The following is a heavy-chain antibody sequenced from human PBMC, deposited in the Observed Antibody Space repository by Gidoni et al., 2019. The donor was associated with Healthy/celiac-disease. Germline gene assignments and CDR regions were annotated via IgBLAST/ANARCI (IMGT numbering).Heavy chain of an antibody. V-gene: IGHV3-21*01. J-gene: IGHJ2*01. CDR1: GFPFSSYS. CDR2: ISSSSSYI. CDR3: ARDMAAAGSYWYFDL. D-gene: IGHD6-13*01. Sequence: EVQLVESGGGLVKPGGSLRLSCAASGFPFSSYSMNWVRQAPGKGLEWVSSISSSSSYIYYADSVKGRFTISRDNAKNSLYLQMNSLRAEDTAVYYCARDMAAAGSYWYFDLWGRGTLVTVSS.